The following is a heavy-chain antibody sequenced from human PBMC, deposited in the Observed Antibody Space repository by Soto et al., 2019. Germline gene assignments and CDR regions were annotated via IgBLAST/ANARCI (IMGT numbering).Heavy chain of an antibody. V-gene: IGHV1-69*02. Sequence: YCETSGGSLSIYTIRLARQAPGQGLEWMGGIDPNDGKANYAQKFQGRVTMTEDTSTDTAYMELSSLRSEDTAVYYCATLRTNSTPWGEGTLVTVSS. CDR1: GGSLSIYT. CDR2: IDPNDGKA. D-gene: IGHD2-2*01. J-gene: IGHJ5*02. CDR3: ATLRTNSTP.